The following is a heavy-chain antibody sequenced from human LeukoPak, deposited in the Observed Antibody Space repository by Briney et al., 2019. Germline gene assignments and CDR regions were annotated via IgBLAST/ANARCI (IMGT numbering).Heavy chain of an antibody. CDR2: ISYGGSNK. J-gene: IGHJ4*02. CDR3: ARDNHGDIVVVPAAMPDC. Sequence: PGGSLRLSCAASGFTFSSYAMRWVRQAPGKGLEWVAVISYGGSNKYYADSVKGRFTISRDNSKNTLYLQMNSLRAEDTAVYYCARDNHGDIVVVPAAMPDCWGQGTLVTVSS. V-gene: IGHV3-30*01. CDR1: GFTFSSYA. D-gene: IGHD2-2*01.